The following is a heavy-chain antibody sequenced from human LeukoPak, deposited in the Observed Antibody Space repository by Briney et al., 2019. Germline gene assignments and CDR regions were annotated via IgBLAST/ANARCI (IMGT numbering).Heavy chain of an antibody. V-gene: IGHV4-59*01. CDR1: GGSISSYY. J-gene: IGHJ6*03. CDR2: IYYSGST. CDR3: ASAVAGQYDYYYYYMDV. Sequence: SETLSLTCTVSGGSISSYYWSWIRQPPGKGLEWIGYIYYSGSTNYNPSLKSRVTISVDTSKNQFSLKLSSVTAADTAVYYCASAVAGQYDYYYYYMDVWGKGTTVTVSS. D-gene: IGHD6-19*01.